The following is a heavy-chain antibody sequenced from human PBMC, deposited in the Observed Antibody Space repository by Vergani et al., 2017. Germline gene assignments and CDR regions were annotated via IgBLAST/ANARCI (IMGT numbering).Heavy chain of an antibody. V-gene: IGHV4-38-2*01. CDR1: GYSISSGYY. Sequence: QVQLQESGPGLVKPSETLSLTCAVSGYSISSGYYWGWIRQPPGKGLEWIGSIYHSGSTYYNPSLKSRVTISVDTSKNQFSLMLSSVTAADTAVYYCARQERWTGFDYWGQGTLVTVSS. J-gene: IGHJ4*02. D-gene: IGHD5-24*01. CDR3: ARQERWTGFDY. CDR2: IYHSGST.